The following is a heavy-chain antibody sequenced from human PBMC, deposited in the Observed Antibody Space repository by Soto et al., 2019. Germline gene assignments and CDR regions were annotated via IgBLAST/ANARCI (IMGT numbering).Heavy chain of an antibody. Sequence: GGSLRLSCAASGFTFSSYAMSWVRQAPGKGLEWVSAISGSGGSTYYADSVKGRFTISRDNSKNTLYLQMNSLRAEDTAVYYCAKSSHSRPRTNWFDPWGQGTLVTVSS. CDR3: AKSSHSRPRTNWFDP. J-gene: IGHJ5*02. CDR2: ISGSGGST. D-gene: IGHD6-13*01. V-gene: IGHV3-23*01. CDR1: GFTFSSYA.